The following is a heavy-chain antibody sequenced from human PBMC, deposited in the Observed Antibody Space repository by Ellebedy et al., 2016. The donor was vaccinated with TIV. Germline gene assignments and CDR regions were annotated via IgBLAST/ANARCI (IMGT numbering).Heavy chain of an antibody. CDR1: GYTFTSSA. CDR3: ARGSHYYDSSAYHD. V-gene: IGHV1-18*01. CDR2: ITTYNGNT. Sequence: ASVKVSCXTSGYTFTSSAITWVRQAPGQGLEWMGWITTYNGNTNYAQRLQGRVTMTTGTSTSTAYMELRSLRSDDTAVYYCARGSHYYDSSAYHDWGQGTLVTVSS. D-gene: IGHD3-22*01. J-gene: IGHJ4*02.